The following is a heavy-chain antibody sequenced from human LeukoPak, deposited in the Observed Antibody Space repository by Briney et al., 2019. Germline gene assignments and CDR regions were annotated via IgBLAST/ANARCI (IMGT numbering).Heavy chain of an antibody. Sequence: TSETLSLTCTVSGGSISSSTYFWGWIRQPPGKGLEWIGSIYYNGNTYYNPSLKSRVTISVDTSKNQFSLKLNSVTAADTAVYFCGRLDDYDYSAWWGQGILVTVSS. CDR1: GGSISSSTYF. D-gene: IGHD3-22*01. CDR3: GRLDDYDYSAW. V-gene: IGHV4-39*01. J-gene: IGHJ4*02. CDR2: IYYNGNT.